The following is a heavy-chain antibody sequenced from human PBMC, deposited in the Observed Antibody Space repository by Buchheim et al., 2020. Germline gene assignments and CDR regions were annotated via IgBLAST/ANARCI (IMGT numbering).Heavy chain of an antibody. Sequence: QEQLVESGGGVVQPGGSLRLSCAASKFTFNKYGFHWVRQAPGKGLEWVAFFSYDGTKKSYADSVKGRFSMSRDNSKNTLVLEMTSLKPEDTAMYYCAKTLVSFDSSGFYGGLEVWGQGT. CDR3: AKTLVSFDSSGFYGGLEV. D-gene: IGHD3-22*01. V-gene: IGHV3-30*18. CDR1: KFTFNKYG. CDR2: FSYDGTKK. J-gene: IGHJ3*01.